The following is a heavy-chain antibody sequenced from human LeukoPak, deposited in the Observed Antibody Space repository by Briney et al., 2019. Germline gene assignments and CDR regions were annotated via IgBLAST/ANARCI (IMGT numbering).Heavy chain of an antibody. J-gene: IGHJ3*02. CDR2: ISYDESNK. Sequence: GGSLRLSCAASGFTFSSYAMPWVRQAPGKGLEWMSVISYDESNKYYADSVKGRFTISRDNSKNTLYLQMNSLRAEDTAVYYCARDWGDDAFDIWGHGTMVTVSS. V-gene: IGHV3-30-3*01. CDR1: GFTFSSYA. CDR3: ARDWGDDAFDI. D-gene: IGHD3-16*01.